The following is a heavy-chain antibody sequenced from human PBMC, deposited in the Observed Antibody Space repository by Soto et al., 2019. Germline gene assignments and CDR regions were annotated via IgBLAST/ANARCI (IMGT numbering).Heavy chain of an antibody. J-gene: IGHJ3*02. CDR1: GGTFSSYA. D-gene: IGHD3-3*01. CDR3: ARTGNDFWSGYYDAFDI. V-gene: IGHV1-69*01. CDR2: IIPIVGTA. Sequence: QVQLVQSGAEVKKPGSSVKVSCKASGGTFSSYAISWVRQAPGQGLEWMGGIIPIVGTANYAQKFQGRVTITADETTSTAYMELSSLRSEDTAVYYCARTGNDFWSGYYDAFDIWGQGTMVTVSS.